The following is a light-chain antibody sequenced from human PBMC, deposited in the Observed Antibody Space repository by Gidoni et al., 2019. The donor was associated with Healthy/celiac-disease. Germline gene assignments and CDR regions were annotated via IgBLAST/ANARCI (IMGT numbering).Light chain of an antibody. Sequence: QSVLTQPPSASGTPGQRVTISCSGSSPNIGSNTGDWYQQLPGTAAKLLIYSNNQRPSWVPNRFSGSKSGTSASLAIRGLQSEDEADYYCAAWDDSLNGWVFGGGTKLTVL. CDR3: AAWDDSLNGWV. CDR2: SNN. V-gene: IGLV1-44*01. CDR1: SPNIGSNT. J-gene: IGLJ3*02.